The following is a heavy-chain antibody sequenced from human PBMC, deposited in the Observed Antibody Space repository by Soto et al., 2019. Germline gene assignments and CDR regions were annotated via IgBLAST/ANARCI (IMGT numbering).Heavy chain of an antibody. V-gene: IGHV1-2*04. Sequence: GASVKVSCKASGYTFTSYGISWVRQAPGQGLEWMGWINPNSGGTNYAQKFQGWVTMTRDTSISTAYMELSRLRSDDTAVYYCARGLQVYYYGMDVWGQGTTVTVSS. D-gene: IGHD3-16*01. CDR2: INPNSGGT. J-gene: IGHJ6*02. CDR1: GYTFTSYG. CDR3: ARGLQVYYYGMDV.